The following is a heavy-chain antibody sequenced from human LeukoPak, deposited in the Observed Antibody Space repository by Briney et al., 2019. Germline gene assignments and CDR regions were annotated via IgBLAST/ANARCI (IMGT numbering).Heavy chain of an antibody. CDR3: ARMGIAAVGAYYFDY. CDR1: GGTFSSYA. CDR2: IIPILGIA. D-gene: IGHD6-13*01. J-gene: IGHJ4*02. Sequence: SVKVSCKASGGTFSSYAISWVRQAPGQGLEWMGRIIPILGIANYAQKFQGRVTITADKSTSTAYMELSSLRAEDTAVYYCARMGIAAVGAYYFDYWGQGTLVAVSS. V-gene: IGHV1-69*04.